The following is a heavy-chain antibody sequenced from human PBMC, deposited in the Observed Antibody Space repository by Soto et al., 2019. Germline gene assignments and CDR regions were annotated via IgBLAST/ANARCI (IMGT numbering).Heavy chain of an antibody. CDR1: GFTFSSYG. V-gene: IGHV3-33*01. Sequence: PGGSMRLSCAASGFTFSSYGMHWVRQAPGKGLEWVAVIWYDGSNKYYADSVKGRFTISRDNSKNTLYLQMNSLRAEDTAVYYCASRITIFWPDAFDIWGQGTMVTVSS. CDR2: IWYDGSNK. J-gene: IGHJ3*02. D-gene: IGHD3-9*01. CDR3: ASRITIFWPDAFDI.